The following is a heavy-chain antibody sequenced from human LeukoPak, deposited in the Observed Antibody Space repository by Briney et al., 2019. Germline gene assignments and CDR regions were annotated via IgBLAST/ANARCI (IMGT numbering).Heavy chain of an antibody. Sequence: SETLSLTCAVYGGSFSGYYWSWIRQPPGRGLEWIGEIDDSGSTNYNTSLKSRVTISVDTSKNQFSLKLSSVTAADTAAYYCAGGVSHRNFDLLFHWGQGTLVTVSS. V-gene: IGHV4-34*01. CDR2: IDDSGST. CDR1: GGSFSGYY. J-gene: IGHJ4*02. D-gene: IGHD3-9*01. CDR3: AGGVSHRNFDLLFH.